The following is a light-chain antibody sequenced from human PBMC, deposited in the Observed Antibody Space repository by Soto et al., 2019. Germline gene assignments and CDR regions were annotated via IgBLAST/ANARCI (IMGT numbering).Light chain of an antibody. CDR1: QSVSIY. CDR3: QERFSWPLLT. Sequence: EIVLTQSPAILSLSPGERATLSCRASQSVSIYLAWYQQKPGQAPRLLIYDASNRATGIPARFSGSGSGTDFTLTISTLEPEDFAVYYCQERFSWPLLTFGGGTKVDIK. V-gene: IGKV3-11*01. CDR2: DAS. J-gene: IGKJ4*01.